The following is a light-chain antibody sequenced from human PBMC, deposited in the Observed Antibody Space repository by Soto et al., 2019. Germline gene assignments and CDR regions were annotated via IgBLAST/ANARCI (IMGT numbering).Light chain of an antibody. CDR1: QAISSW. CDR3: QQANSFPYT. CDR2: AAS. J-gene: IGKJ2*01. Sequence: DIQMTQSPPYVSASEGDRVTITCRASQAISSWLAWYQQKPGTAPKLLIYAASTLQSGVPSRFSGSGSGTEFTLTISRLQPEDFATYYCQQANSFPYTFGQGTKPEIK. V-gene: IGKV1-12*01.